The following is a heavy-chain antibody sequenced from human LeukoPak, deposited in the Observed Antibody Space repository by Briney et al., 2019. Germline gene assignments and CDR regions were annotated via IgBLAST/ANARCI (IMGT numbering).Heavy chain of an antibody. D-gene: IGHD1-26*01. CDR3: ASQRILGAIDY. CDR1: GYTFTSYA. J-gene: IGHJ4*02. V-gene: IGHV1-3*01. Sequence: ASVKVSCKTSGYTFTSYAMQWVRQAPGQRLEWMGWINAGNGNTKYSQKFQGRVTITRDTSASTAYMELSSLRSEDTAVYYCASQRILGAIDYWGQGTLVTVSS. CDR2: INAGNGNT.